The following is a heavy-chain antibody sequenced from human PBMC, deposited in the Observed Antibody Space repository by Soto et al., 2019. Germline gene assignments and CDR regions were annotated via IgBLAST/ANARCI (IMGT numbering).Heavy chain of an antibody. CDR1: GFTFSSYS. D-gene: IGHD6-13*01. CDR2: ISGSGGST. CDR3: ATTAGTYYYYGMDV. V-gene: IGHV3-23*01. Sequence: PGGSLRLSCAASGFTFSSYSMNWVRQAPGKGLEWVSAISGSGGSTYYADSVKGRFTISRDNSKNTLYLQMNSLRAEDTAVYYCATTAGTYYYYGMDVWGQGTTVTVSS. J-gene: IGHJ6*02.